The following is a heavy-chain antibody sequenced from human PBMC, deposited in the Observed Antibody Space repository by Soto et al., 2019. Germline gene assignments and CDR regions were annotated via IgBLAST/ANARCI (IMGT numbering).Heavy chain of an antibody. Sequence: QVQLVQSGAEVKKPGASVNVSCKASGYTFTVYYMHWVRQAPGQGLELMGWINPKSGGTMYPQKFQGRVTMTWDTFISTDYMALTRLRSDDTAVYYCARDLAKGGGSAGFDYWGQGTLVTVSS. CDR1: GYTFTVYY. CDR2: INPKSGGT. V-gene: IGHV1-2*02. J-gene: IGHJ4*02. D-gene: IGHD1-26*01. CDR3: ARDLAKGGGSAGFDY.